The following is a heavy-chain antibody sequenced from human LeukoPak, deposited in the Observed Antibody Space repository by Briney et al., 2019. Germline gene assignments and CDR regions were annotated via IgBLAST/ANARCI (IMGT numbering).Heavy chain of an antibody. V-gene: IGHV3-23*01. CDR3: AKVSDYGDYVGIDY. Sequence: GGTLRLSCAASGFTFSSYGMTWVRQAPGKGLEWVSAISGSGGSTYYADSVKGRFTISRDNSKNTLYLLMNSLRAEDTAVYYCAKVSDYGDYVGIDYWGQGTLVTVSS. D-gene: IGHD4-17*01. CDR2: ISGSGGST. CDR1: GFTFSSYG. J-gene: IGHJ4*02.